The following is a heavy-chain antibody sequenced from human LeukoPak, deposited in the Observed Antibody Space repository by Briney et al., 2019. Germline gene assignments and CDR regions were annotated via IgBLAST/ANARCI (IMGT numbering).Heavy chain of an antibody. Sequence: ASVKVSCKASGYTFTSYAMHWVRQAPGQRLEWMGWINAGNGNTKYSQKFQGRVTITRDTSASTAYMELSSLRSEGTAVYYCARESSWLKWLGYWGQGTLVTVSS. CDR2: INAGNGNT. D-gene: IGHD6-13*01. J-gene: IGHJ4*02. V-gene: IGHV1-3*01. CDR3: ARESSWLKWLGY. CDR1: GYTFTSYA.